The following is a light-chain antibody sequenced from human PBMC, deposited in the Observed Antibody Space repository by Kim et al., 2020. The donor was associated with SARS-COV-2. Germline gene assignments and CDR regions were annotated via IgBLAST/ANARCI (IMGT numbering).Light chain of an antibody. Sequence: QSVPISCTGTSSDVGGYTYVSWYQQHPGKAPKLMIYDVSKRPSGVPDRFSGSKSGNTASLTISGLQAEDEADYYCCSYAGSYTFYVFGIGTKVTVL. V-gene: IGLV2-11*01. CDR3: CSYAGSYTFYV. J-gene: IGLJ1*01. CDR2: DVS. CDR1: SSDVGGYTY.